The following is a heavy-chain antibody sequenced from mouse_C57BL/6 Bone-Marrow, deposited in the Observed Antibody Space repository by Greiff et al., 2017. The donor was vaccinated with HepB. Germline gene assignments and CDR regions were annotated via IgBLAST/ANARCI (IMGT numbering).Heavy chain of an antibody. V-gene: IGHV1-69*01. CDR1: GYTFTSYW. D-gene: IGHD2-3*01. CDR3: ARFDGYFLYYFDY. J-gene: IGHJ2*01. CDR2: IDPSDSYT. Sequence: QVQLQQPGAELVMPGASVKLSCKASGYTFTSYWMHWVKQRPGQGLEWIGEIDPSDSYTNYNQKFKVKSTLTVDKSSSTAYMQLSSLTYEDAAVYYCARFDGYFLYYFDYWGQGTTLTVSS.